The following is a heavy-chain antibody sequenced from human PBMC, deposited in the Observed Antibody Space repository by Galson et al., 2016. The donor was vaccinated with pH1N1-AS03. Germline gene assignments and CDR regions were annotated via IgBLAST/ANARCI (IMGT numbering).Heavy chain of an antibody. D-gene: IGHD3-3*01. CDR3: ARLRSSGDLVFES. CDR2: IQISGNM. Sequence: SETLSLTCIVSGDSVKNHYWSWVRQPAGKGLERIGRIQISGNMNYNPSLRSRLTMSVDTSKNQFSLKLTSVTATDTAIYYCARLRSSGDLVFESWGQGTLVVVSS. V-gene: IGHV4-4*07. CDR1: GDSVKNHY. J-gene: IGHJ4*02.